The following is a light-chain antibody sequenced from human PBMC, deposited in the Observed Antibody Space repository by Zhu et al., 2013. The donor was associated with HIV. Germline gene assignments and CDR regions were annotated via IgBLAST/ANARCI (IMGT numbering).Light chain of an antibody. CDR2: KVS. J-gene: IGKJ2*01. CDR3: MQGTHWPYT. V-gene: IGKV2-30*01. Sequence: DVVMTQSPLSLPVTLGQPASISCRSSQSLVYSDGNTFLNWFHQRPGQSPRRLIYKVSVRDSGVPDRFSGSGSGTDSTLKISRVEAEDLGIYYCMQGTHWPYTFGQGTKLEIK. CDR1: QSLVYSDGNTF.